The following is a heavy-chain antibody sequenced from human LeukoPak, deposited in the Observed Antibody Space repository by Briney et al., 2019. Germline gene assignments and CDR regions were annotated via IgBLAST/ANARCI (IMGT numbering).Heavy chain of an antibody. V-gene: IGHV3-23*01. CDR2: IRGGGTSE. D-gene: IGHD4-17*01. J-gene: IGHJ3*02. CDR3: ARDPNGDYIGAFDM. CDR1: GFTFSAYA. Sequence: GGSLRLSCTASGFTFSAYAMMWVRRAPGKGPEWVSAIRGGGTSEFYADSVKGRFRISRDNSKDTLFLQMNGLRAEDTAVYYCARDPNGDYIGAFDMWGPGTMVTVSS.